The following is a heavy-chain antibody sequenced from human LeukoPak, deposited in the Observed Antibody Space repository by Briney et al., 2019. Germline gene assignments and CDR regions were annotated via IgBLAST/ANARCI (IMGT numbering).Heavy chain of an antibody. J-gene: IGHJ4*02. CDR2: INHSGST. CDR1: GASIGGYY. V-gene: IGHV4-34*01. D-gene: IGHD5-24*01. CDR3: ARQGDVEMATIN. Sequence: SETLSLTCAVYGASIGGYYWSWIRQPPGKGLGWIGEINHSGSTNYNPSLKRRVTISVDTSRNQFSLKLSSMTAADTAMYYCARQGDVEMATINWGQGTLVTVSS.